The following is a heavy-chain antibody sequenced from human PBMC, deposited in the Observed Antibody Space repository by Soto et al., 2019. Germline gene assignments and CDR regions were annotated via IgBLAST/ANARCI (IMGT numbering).Heavy chain of an antibody. V-gene: IGHV4-34*01. CDR1: GGSFSGYY. CDR2: INHSGST. CDR3: VSGWEFFDY. J-gene: IGHJ4*02. Sequence: SETLSLTCAVYGGSFSGYYWSWIRQPPGKGLEWIGEINHSGSTNYNPSLKSRVTISVDTSKNQFSLKLSSVTAADTAVYYCVSGWEFFDYWGQGTLVTVSS. D-gene: IGHD3-10*01.